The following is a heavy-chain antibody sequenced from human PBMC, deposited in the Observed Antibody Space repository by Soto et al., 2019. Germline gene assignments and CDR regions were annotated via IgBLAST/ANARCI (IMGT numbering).Heavy chain of an antibody. D-gene: IGHD5-12*01. CDR3: ARAPLSVATVRDFDY. J-gene: IGHJ4*02. V-gene: IGHV4-34*01. Sequence: PSETLSLTCAVYGGSFSGYYWSWIRQPPGKGLEWIGEINHSGSTNYNPSLKSRVTISVDTSKNQLSLKLSSVTAADTAVYYCARAPLSVATVRDFDYWGQGTLVTVSS. CDR2: INHSGST. CDR1: GGSFSGYY.